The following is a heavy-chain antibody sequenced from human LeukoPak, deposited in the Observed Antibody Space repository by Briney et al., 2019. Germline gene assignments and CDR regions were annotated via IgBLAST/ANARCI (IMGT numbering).Heavy chain of an antibody. V-gene: IGHV4-4*07. Sequence: SETLSLTRTVSGGSISSYYWSWIRHPAGKGLEWIGRIYTSGSTNYNPSLKSRVTISVDKSKNQFSLKLSSVTAADTAVYYCASTSSSGDYWGQGTLVTVSS. CDR1: GGSISSYY. D-gene: IGHD6-6*01. CDR2: IYTSGST. CDR3: ASTSSSGDY. J-gene: IGHJ4*02.